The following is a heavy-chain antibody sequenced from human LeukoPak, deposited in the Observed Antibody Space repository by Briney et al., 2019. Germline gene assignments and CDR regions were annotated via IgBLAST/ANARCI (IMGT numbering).Heavy chain of an antibody. Sequence: SETLSLTCAVYGGSFSGYYWSWIRQPPGKGLEWIGYIYYSGSTNYNPSLKSRVTISVDTSKNQFSLKLSSVTAADTAVYYCARLGWGAPNYYYYYMDVWGKGTTVTISS. D-gene: IGHD7-27*01. CDR3: ARLGWGAPNYYYYYMDV. V-gene: IGHV4-59*01. J-gene: IGHJ6*03. CDR2: IYYSGST. CDR1: GGSFSGYY.